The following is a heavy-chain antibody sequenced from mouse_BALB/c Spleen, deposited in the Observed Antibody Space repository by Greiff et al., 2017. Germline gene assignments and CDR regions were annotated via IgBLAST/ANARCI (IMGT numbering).Heavy chain of an antibody. J-gene: IGHJ4*01. CDR1: GFSLTSYG. Sequence: QVHVQQSGPGLVQPSQSVSITCTVSGFSLTSYGVHWVRQSPGKGLEWLGVIWSGGSTDYNAAFISRLSISKDNSKSQVFFKMNSLQADDTAIYYCARGLLGYYAMDYWGQGTSVTVSS. D-gene: IGHD3-1*01. CDR2: IWSGGST. CDR3: ARGLLGYYAMDY. V-gene: IGHV2-4-1*01.